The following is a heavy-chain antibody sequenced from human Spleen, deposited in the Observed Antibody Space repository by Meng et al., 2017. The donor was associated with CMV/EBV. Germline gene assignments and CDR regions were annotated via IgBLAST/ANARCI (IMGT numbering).Heavy chain of an antibody. D-gene: IGHD6-19*01. CDR2: TYYSSKWYF. CDR3: ARERIAVAGGFG. J-gene: IGHJ4*02. V-gene: IGHV6-1*01. CDR1: GDSVSSHSAA. Sequence: GDSVSSHSAAWNWIRQSPSRGLEWLGRTYYSSKWYFDYAVSVKSRITINPDTSRNQFSLHLKSVTPDDTAVYYCARERIAVAGGFGWGPGTLVTVSS.